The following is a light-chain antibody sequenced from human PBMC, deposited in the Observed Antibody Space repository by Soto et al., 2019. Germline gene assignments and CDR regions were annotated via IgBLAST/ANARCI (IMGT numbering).Light chain of an antibody. Sequence: EILMNQSPATLSVSPEEGATLSCRASQSVSSNFAWYQQKPGQAPRLLIYGASTRATGIPARFSGSGSGTEFTLTISSLQAEDVAVYYCQQYYSTLITFGQGRLLEIK. CDR2: GAS. CDR1: QSVSSN. CDR3: QQYYSTLIT. V-gene: IGKV3-15*01. J-gene: IGKJ5*01.